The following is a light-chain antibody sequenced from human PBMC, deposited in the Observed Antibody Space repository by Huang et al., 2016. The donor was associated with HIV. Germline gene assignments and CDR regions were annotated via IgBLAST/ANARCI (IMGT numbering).Light chain of an antibody. CDR1: QDIANY. J-gene: IGKJ1*01. CDR3: QQYDSLPPWT. CDR2: DAS. V-gene: IGKV1-33*01. Sequence: DIQMTQSPSSLSASVGDRVTISCQASQDIANYLNWYQQKPGPAPTLLIYDASTLQTGVPSRFSGSGSGTDFSFTISSLQPEDIATYYCQQYDSLPPWTFGQGTKVEIQ.